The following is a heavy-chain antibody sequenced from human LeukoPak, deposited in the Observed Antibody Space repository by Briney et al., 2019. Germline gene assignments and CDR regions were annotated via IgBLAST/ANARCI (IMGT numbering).Heavy chain of an antibody. D-gene: IGHD2-2*01. CDR1: GFTFSSYN. CDR3: ARDSRYCSSTSCYAPRYYYMDV. CDR2: ISYDGSNK. Sequence: GGSLRLSCVASGFTFSSYNMNWVRQAPGKGLEWVAVISYDGSNKYYADSVKGRFTISRDNSKNTLYLQMNSLRAEDTAVYYCARDSRYCSSTSCYAPRYYYMDVWGKGTTVTVSS. V-gene: IGHV3-30*03. J-gene: IGHJ6*03.